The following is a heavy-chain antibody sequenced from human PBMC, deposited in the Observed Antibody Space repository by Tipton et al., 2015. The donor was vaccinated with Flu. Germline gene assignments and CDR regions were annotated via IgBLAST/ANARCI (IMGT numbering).Heavy chain of an antibody. D-gene: IGHD1-26*01. CDR3: ARYGTYDGSRYFQH. Sequence: TLSLTCTVSGDPVSPYFWSWIRQPPGKGLEWIGSIYYSGSTNYNPSLKSRVTISVDTSKNQFSLKLSSVTAADTAVYYCARYGTYDGSRYFQHWGQGTLVTVSS. CDR2: IYYSGST. V-gene: IGHV4-59*02. J-gene: IGHJ1*01. CDR1: GDPVSPYF.